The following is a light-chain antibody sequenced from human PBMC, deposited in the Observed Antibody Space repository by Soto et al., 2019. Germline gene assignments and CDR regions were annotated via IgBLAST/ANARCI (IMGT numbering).Light chain of an antibody. CDR1: SSDIGGYDY. CDR3: RSYTSTSATYV. J-gene: IGLJ1*01. V-gene: IGLV2-14*03. Sequence: QSALTQPASVSGFPGQSITISCTGTSSDIGGYDYVSWYQQHPGKAPKLIIYDVSGRPSGVSNRFSGSKSANTASLTISGLQAEDEADYHCRSYTSTSATYVFGTGTKVTVL. CDR2: DVS.